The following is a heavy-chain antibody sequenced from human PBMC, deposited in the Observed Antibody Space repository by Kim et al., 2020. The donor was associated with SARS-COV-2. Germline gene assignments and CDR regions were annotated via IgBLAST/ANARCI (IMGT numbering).Heavy chain of an antibody. V-gene: IGHV4-59*13. CDR2: IYHSGST. Sequence: SETLSLTCTVSGDSITSYFWGWIRQTPGKGLEWIGYIYHSGSTKYNPSLKSRVIISVDTSKNQFFLKLSSMTAADTAVYYCTRVVAAGDDEFEPSGQG. D-gene: IGHD6-13*01. CDR1: GDSITSYF. J-gene: IGHJ5*02. CDR3: TRVVAAGDDEFEP.